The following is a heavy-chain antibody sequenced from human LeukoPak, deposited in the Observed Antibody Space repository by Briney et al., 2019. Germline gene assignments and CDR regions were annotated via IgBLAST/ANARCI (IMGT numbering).Heavy chain of an antibody. J-gene: IGHJ5*02. CDR1: GFTFSSYA. D-gene: IGHD6-19*01. CDR2: ISGSGGST. V-gene: IGHV3-23*01. Sequence: GGSLRLSCAASGFTFSSYAMSWVRQAPGKGLGWVSAISGSGGSTYYADSVKGRFTISRDNSKNTLYLQMNSLRAEDTAVYYCAKDRYIAVAGKGVEKYNWFDPWGQGTLVTVSS. CDR3: AKDRYIAVAGKGVEKYNWFDP.